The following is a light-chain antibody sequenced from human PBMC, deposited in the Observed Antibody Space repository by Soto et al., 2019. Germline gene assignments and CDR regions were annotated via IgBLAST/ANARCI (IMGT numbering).Light chain of an antibody. CDR3: QQYNNSPSYT. CDR2: GAS. V-gene: IGKV3D-15*01. CDR1: QSVSSN. Sequence: EIVMTQSPATLSVSPGERATLSCRASQSVSSNLARYQQKPGQAPRLLIYGASIRATGIPARFSGSGSGTEFTLTISSLQSEDFAVYYCQQYNNSPSYTFGQGTKLEIK. J-gene: IGKJ2*01.